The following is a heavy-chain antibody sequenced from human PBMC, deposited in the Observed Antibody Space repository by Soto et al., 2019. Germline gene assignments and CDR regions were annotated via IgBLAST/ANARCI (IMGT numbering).Heavy chain of an antibody. CDR1: GFTFSSYG. V-gene: IGHV3-30*18. D-gene: IGHD3-3*01. Sequence: GGSLRLSCAASGFTFSSYGMHWVRQAPGKGLEWVAVISYDGSNKYYADSVKGRFTISRDNSKNTLYLQMNSLRAEDTAVYYCAKVWGLEWLSNGREEFDYWGQGTLVTVSS. CDR2: ISYDGSNK. J-gene: IGHJ4*02. CDR3: AKVWGLEWLSNGREEFDY.